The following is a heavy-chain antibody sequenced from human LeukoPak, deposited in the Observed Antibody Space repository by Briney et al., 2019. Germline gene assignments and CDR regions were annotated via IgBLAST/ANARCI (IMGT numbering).Heavy chain of an antibody. V-gene: IGHV7-4-1*02. CDR1: GYTFTSYA. D-gene: IGHD5-18*01. J-gene: IGHJ6*02. Sequence: ASVKVSCKASGYTFTSYAMNWVRQAPGQGLEWMGRINTNTGNPTYAQGFTGRFVFSLDTSVSTAYLQISSLKAEDTAVYYCARVRIQLWLRGGYYYGMDVWGQGTTVTVSS. CDR3: ARVRIQLWLRGGYYYGMDV. CDR2: INTNTGNP.